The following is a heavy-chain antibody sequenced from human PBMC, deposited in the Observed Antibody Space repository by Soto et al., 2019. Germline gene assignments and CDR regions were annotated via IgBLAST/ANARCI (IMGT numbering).Heavy chain of an antibody. CDR2: IIPIFGTA. J-gene: IGHJ6*01. Sequence: GASGKVSCKASGGTFSSYAISWVRQAPGQGLEWMGGIIPIFGTANYAQKFQGRVTITADESTSTAYMELSSLRSEDTAVYYCARDPLIFGVVPRDTYYYYRMAVWGQGTTVPVSS. CDR1: GGTFSSYA. V-gene: IGHV1-69*13. D-gene: IGHD3-3*01. CDR3: ARDPLIFGVVPRDTYYYYRMAV.